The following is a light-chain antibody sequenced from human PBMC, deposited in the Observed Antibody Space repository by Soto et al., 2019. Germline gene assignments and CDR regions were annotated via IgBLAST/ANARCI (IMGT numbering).Light chain of an antibody. V-gene: IGKV3-15*01. J-gene: IGKJ4*01. Sequence: EIVMTQSPVTLSVSPGDRATLSCRASQSVNSNLAWYQQKPGQTPKLLIYVASTRATGIPARFSGSGSGTEVHLPISSLQAEDFCVYLCQQFNVWPLTFGRGTQVEFK. CDR3: QQFNVWPLT. CDR1: QSVNSN. CDR2: VAS.